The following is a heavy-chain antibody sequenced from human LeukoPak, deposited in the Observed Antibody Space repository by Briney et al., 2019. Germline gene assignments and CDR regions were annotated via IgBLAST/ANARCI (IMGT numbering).Heavy chain of an antibody. J-gene: IGHJ3*02. CDR3: AKDQVISGSEASDI. D-gene: IGHD2-21*01. CDR1: GFTVSSNY. CDR2: IRDGGSER. V-gene: IGHV3-30*02. Sequence: GGSLRLSCAASGFTVSSNYMSWVRQAPGKGLEWVAFIRDGGSERYYADFVKGRFTISRDNSWNTLYLQMNSLRAEDTAVYYCAKDQVISGSEASDIWGQGTMVTVSS.